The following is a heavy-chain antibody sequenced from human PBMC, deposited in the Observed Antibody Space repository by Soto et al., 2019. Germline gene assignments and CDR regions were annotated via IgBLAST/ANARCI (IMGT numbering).Heavy chain of an antibody. CDR2: IYYSGST. Sequence: PSETLSLTCTVSGGSISSYYWSWIRQPPGKGLEWIGYIYYSGSTNYNPSLKSRVTISVDTSKNQFSLMLSSVTAADTAVYYCATALSSSSSYYYYGMDVWGQGTTVTVSS. D-gene: IGHD6-6*01. J-gene: IGHJ6*02. CDR3: ATALSSSSSYYYYGMDV. V-gene: IGHV4-59*01. CDR1: GGSISSYY.